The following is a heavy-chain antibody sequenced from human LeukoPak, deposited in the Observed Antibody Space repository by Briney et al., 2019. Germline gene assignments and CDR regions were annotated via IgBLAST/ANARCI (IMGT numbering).Heavy chain of an antibody. Sequence: GSLRLSCAASGFTFSSYGMYWVRQAPGKGVEGVAVIWNDGSNKYYADSVKGRVTISRDNSKNTLYLQMNSLSAEDTAVYYCARGEEITMTDWVFDYWGQGTLVTVSS. D-gene: IGHD3-22*01. CDR3: ARGEEITMTDWVFDY. J-gene: IGHJ4*02. CDR2: IWNDGSNK. CDR1: GFTFSSYG. V-gene: IGHV3-33*01.